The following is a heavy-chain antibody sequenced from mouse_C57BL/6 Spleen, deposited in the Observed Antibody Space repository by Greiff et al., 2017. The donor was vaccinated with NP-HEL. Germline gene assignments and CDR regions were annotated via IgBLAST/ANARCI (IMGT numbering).Heavy chain of an antibody. Sequence: QVQLQQPGAELVMPGASVKLSCKASGYTFTSYWMHWVKQRPGQGLEWIGEIDPSDSYTNYNQKFKGKSTLTVDKYSSTAYMQCSSLTSEDSAVYYCERYPGRYFDYWGQGTTLTVSS. J-gene: IGHJ2*01. CDR1: GYTFTSYW. CDR2: IDPSDSYT. D-gene: IGHD3-3*01. V-gene: IGHV1-69*01. CDR3: ERYPGRYFDY.